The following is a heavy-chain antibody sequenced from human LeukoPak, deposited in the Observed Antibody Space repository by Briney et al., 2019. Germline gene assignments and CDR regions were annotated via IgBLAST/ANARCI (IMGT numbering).Heavy chain of an antibody. CDR1: GFTFSNYA. V-gene: IGHV3-23*01. CDR3: AKRLNFGVAIGDFDY. J-gene: IGHJ4*02. Sequence: GGSLRLSCAASGFTFSNYAMSWVRQAPGEGLEWASAISGSGDSTYYADSVKGRFTISRDSSMETLYLQMNSRRAEDTATYFCAKRLNFGVAIGDFDYWGQGTLVTVSS. CDR2: ISGSGDST. D-gene: IGHD3-3*01.